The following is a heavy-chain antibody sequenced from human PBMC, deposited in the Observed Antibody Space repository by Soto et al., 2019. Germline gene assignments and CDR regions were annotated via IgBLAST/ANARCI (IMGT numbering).Heavy chain of an antibody. CDR3: AREGSYSAYNFAHGIQLWSFDF. CDR2: IFSSGST. J-gene: IGHJ4*02. CDR1: GGSINTFY. V-gene: IGHV4-4*07. D-gene: IGHD5-12*01. Sequence: SETLSLTCTVSGGSINTFYWSWVRQPAGKGLEWIGRIFSSGSTSFNPSLESRVAMSVDTSKNHFSLNLSSVTAADMAVYYCAREGSYSAYNFAHGIQLWSFDFWGQGALGTVSS.